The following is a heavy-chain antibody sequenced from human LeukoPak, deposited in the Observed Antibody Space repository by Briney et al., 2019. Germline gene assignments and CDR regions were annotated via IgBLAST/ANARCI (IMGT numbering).Heavy chain of an antibody. CDR1: GFTFSSYE. V-gene: IGHV3-66*01. CDR3: ARAWFYYGSGLDY. J-gene: IGHJ4*02. Sequence: GGSLRLSCAASGFTFSSYEMNWVRQAPGKGLEWVSLIYSGGSTYYADSVKGRFTISRDNSKNTLYLQMNSLRAEDTAVYYCARAWFYYGSGLDYWGQGTLVTVSS. CDR2: IYSGGST. D-gene: IGHD3-10*01.